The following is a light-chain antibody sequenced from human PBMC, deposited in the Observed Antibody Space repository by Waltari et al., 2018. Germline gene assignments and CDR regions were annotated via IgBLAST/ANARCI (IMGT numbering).Light chain of an antibody. J-gene: IGKJ4*01. CDR2: GAS. CDR3: QQYNKWPPLT. V-gene: IGKV3D-15*01. CDR1: QNIHDN. Sequence: EVLMTQSPATLSVSPGERVTLSCRASQNIHDNLAWYQQKPGQAPRLLIYGASTRATDIPARFRCSGSGTEFTLTINSLESEDFAIYYCQQYNKWPPLTFGGGTKVEIK.